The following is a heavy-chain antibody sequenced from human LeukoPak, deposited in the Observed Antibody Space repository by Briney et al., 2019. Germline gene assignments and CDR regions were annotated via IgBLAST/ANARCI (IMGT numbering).Heavy chain of an antibody. CDR2: TYYTGST. CDR1: AGSISIYY. Sequence: PSETLSLTCTVSAGSISIYYWSWIRRPPGKGLEWIGSTYYTGSTNYNPSLESRVTMSVDTSKNQFSLKLSSLTAADTAVYFCARGPHYYSYYGSDVWGQGTTVTVSS. J-gene: IGHJ6*02. V-gene: IGHV4-59*01. CDR3: ARGPHYYSYYGSDV.